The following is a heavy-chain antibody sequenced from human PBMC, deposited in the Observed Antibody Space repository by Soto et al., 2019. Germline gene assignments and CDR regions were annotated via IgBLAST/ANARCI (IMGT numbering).Heavy chain of an antibody. V-gene: IGHV3-53*01. CDR1: GLTVSYKY. D-gene: IGHD3-10*01. Sequence: PGGSLRVSCAASGLTVSYKYMNWVRQAPGKGLEWVSVIYTSGTTYYADSVMGRFTISRDNFKNTLYLQMNSLRAEDTAMYYCARDGFGRYDDSGSEAFDIWGQGTMVTVSS. J-gene: IGHJ3*02. CDR2: IYTSGTT. CDR3: ARDGFGRYDDSGSEAFDI.